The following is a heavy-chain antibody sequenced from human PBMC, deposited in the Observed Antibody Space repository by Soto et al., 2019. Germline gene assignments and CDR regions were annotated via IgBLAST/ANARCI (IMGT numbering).Heavy chain of an antibody. V-gene: IGHV3-23*01. D-gene: IGHD3-10*01. CDR3: AKNSGWFNT. Sequence: PGGSLRLSCAASGFGFSTHALSWVRQAPGKGLEWLSSITNTGITTHYADSVKGRFTISRENSRNTLHLQMNNLRADDTALHFCAKNSGWFNTWGQGALVTVSS. CDR2: ITNTGITT. J-gene: IGHJ5*02. CDR1: GFGFSTHA.